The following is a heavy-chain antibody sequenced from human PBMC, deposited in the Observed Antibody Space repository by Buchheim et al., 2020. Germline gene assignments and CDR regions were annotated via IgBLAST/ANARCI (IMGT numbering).Heavy chain of an antibody. CDR2: INHSGST. D-gene: IGHD2-2*01. V-gene: IGHV4-34*01. CDR3: ARAGYCSSTSCTRRNNWFDP. Sequence: QVQLQQWGAGLLKPSETLSLTCAVYGGSFSGYYWSWIRQPPGKGQEWIGEINHSGSTNYNPSLKSRVTISVDTSKNQFSMKLSSVTAADTAVYYCARAGYCSSTSCTRRNNWFDPWGQGTL. CDR1: GGSFSGYY. J-gene: IGHJ5*02.